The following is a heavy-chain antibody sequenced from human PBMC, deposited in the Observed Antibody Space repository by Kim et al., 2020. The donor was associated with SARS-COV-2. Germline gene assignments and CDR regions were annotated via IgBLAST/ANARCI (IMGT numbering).Heavy chain of an antibody. CDR2: IYPGDSDT. J-gene: IGHJ6*02. D-gene: IGHD3-10*01. CDR1: GYSFTSYW. V-gene: IGHV5-51*01. CDR3: ARTIMVRGVMGGYYYYGMDV. Sequence: GESLKISCKGSGYSFTSYWIGWVRQMPGKGLEWMGIIYPGDSDTRYSPSFQGQVTISADKSISTAYLQWSSLKASDTAMYYCARTIMVRGVMGGYYYYGMDVWGQGTTVTVSS.